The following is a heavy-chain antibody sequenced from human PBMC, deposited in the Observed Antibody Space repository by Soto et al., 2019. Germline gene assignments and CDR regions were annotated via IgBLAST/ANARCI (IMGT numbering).Heavy chain of an antibody. Sequence: QLLESGGGLAQPGGSLRLSCAASGFRFSRYAMSWVRQAPGKGLERVSTISGSGADSYDADSVKGRFIISRDNSKNALSLQMNSLRADDTAVYYCAKGTGVLAATAGAFDIWGQGTVVTVSS. J-gene: IGHJ3*02. D-gene: IGHD5-12*01. V-gene: IGHV3-23*01. CDR3: AKGTGVLAATAGAFDI. CDR2: ISGSGADS. CDR1: GFRFSRYA.